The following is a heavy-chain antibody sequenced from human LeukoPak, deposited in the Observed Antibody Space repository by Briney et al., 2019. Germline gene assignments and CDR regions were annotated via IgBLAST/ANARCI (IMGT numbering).Heavy chain of an antibody. Sequence: ASVKVSCKASGYTFTSYDINWVRQAPGQGLEWMGWMNPNRGNTDYAQKLQGRVTMTRNTSISTAYMELSSLRSEDTAVYYCARGIAAAGTQDAWFDPWGQGTLVTVSS. D-gene: IGHD6-13*01. CDR3: ARGIAAAGTQDAWFDP. J-gene: IGHJ5*02. CDR1: GYTFTSYD. CDR2: MNPNRGNT. V-gene: IGHV1-8*01.